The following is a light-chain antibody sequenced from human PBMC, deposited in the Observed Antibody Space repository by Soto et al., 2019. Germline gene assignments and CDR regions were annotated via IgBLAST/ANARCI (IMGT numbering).Light chain of an antibody. Sequence: EIVMTQSQATLSVSAGERVTLSCRASQSVSSNLAWYQQKPGQAPRLLIYGASTRATDIPARFSGSESGTDFTLNTSSLQSEDFALYYCQQYNNWPALTFGGGTKVEIK. CDR2: GAS. CDR1: QSVSSN. V-gene: IGKV3D-15*01. J-gene: IGKJ4*01. CDR3: QQYNNWPALT.